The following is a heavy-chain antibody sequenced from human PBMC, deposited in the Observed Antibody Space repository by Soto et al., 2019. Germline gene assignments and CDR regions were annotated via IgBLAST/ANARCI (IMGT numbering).Heavy chain of an antibody. CDR3: ARDCSSTSCYGGGGTYYYGMDV. J-gene: IGHJ6*02. Sequence: QVQLVESGGGLVKPGGSLRLSCAASGFTFSAYYMSWIRQAPGKGLEWVSYISSSSSYTNYADAVKGRFTISRDNAKNSLYLQMNSLRAEDTAVYYCARDCSSTSCYGGGGTYYYGMDVWGQGTTVTVSS. V-gene: IGHV3-11*06. D-gene: IGHD2-2*01. CDR1: GFTFSAYY. CDR2: ISSSSSYT.